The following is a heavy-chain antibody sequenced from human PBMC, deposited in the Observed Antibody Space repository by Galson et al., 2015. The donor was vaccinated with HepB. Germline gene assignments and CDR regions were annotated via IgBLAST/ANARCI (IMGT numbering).Heavy chain of an antibody. CDR2: ISAYNGNT. Sequence: SVKVSCKASGYTFTSYGISWVRQAPGQGLEWMGWISAYNGNTNYAQKLQGRVTMTTDTSTSTAYMELRSLRSDDTAVYYCARAWVLLWFGEQPLPTGFDPWGQGTLVTVSS. V-gene: IGHV1-18*01. CDR1: GYTFTSYG. D-gene: IGHD3-10*01. J-gene: IGHJ5*02. CDR3: ARAWVLLWFGEQPLPTGFDP.